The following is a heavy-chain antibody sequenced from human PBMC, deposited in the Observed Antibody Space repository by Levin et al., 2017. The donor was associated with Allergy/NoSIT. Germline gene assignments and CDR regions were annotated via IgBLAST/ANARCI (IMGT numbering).Heavy chain of an antibody. CDR3: AKDWDPIEDIVLMVYAT. J-gene: IGHJ4*02. CDR2: ISGSGGST. CDR1: GFTFSSYA. V-gene: IGHV3-23*01. Sequence: GGSLRLSCAASGFTFSSYAMSWVRQAPGKGLEWVSAISGSGGSTYYADSVKGRFTISRDNSKNTLYLQMNSLRAEDTAVYYCAKDWDPIEDIVLMVYATWGQGTLVTVSS. D-gene: IGHD2-8*01.